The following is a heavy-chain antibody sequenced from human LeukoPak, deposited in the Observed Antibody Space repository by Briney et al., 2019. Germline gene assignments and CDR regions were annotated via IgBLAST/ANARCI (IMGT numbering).Heavy chain of an antibody. V-gene: IGHV3-30-3*01. Sequence: GGSLRLSCAASGFTFSSYAMPWVRQAPGKGLEWVAVISYDGSNKYYADSVKGRFTISRDNSKNSLYLQMNSLRAEDTAVYYCARDRPFYDFWSGSTIDYWGQGTLVTVSS. CDR3: ARDRPFYDFWSGSTIDY. J-gene: IGHJ4*02. CDR1: GFTFSSYA. CDR2: ISYDGSNK. D-gene: IGHD3-3*01.